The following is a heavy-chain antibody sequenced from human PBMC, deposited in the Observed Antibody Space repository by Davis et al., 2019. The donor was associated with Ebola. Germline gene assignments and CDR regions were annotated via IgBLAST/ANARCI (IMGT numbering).Heavy chain of an antibody. V-gene: IGHV3-30-3*01. Sequence: GESLKISCAASGFTFSSYAMHWVRQAPGKGLEWVAVISYDGSNKYYADSVKGRFTISRDNSKNTLYLQMNSLRAEDTAVYYCARVQCSSTSCYGDPDAFDIWGQGTMVTVSS. CDR2: ISYDGSNK. CDR1: GFTFSSYA. CDR3: ARVQCSSTSCYGDPDAFDI. J-gene: IGHJ3*02. D-gene: IGHD2-2*01.